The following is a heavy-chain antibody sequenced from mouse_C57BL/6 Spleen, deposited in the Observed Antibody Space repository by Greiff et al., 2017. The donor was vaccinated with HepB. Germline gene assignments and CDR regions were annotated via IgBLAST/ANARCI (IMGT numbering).Heavy chain of an antibody. D-gene: IGHD4-1*01. CDR2: ISYDGSN. J-gene: IGHJ2*01. CDR3: ARRRELGFDY. CDR1: GYSITSGYY. V-gene: IGHV3-6*01. Sequence: EVQRVESGPGLVKPSQSLSLTCSVTGYSITSGYYWNWIRQFPGNKLEWMGYISYDGSNNYNPSLKNRISITRDTSKNQFFLKLNSVTTEDTATYYCARRRELGFDYWGQGTTLTVSS.